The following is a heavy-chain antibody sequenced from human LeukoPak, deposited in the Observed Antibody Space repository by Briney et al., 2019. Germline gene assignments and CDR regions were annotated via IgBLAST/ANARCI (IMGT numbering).Heavy chain of an antibody. CDR3: AREYYYGSAILYFFDY. CDR2: ISYDGSNK. Sequence: SGGSLRLSCAASGFTFSSYAMHWVRQAPGKGLEWVAVISYDGSNKYYADSVKGRFTISRDNSKNTLYLQMNSLRAEDTAVYYCAREYYYGSAILYFFDYWGQGTLVTVSS. J-gene: IGHJ4*02. V-gene: IGHV3-30*04. CDR1: GFTFSSYA. D-gene: IGHD3-10*01.